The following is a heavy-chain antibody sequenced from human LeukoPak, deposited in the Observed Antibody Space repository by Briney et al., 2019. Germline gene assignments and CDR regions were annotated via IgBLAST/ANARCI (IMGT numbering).Heavy chain of an antibody. J-gene: IGHJ4*02. CDR2: IIPIFGTA. V-gene: IGHV1-69*13. CDR3: ARGLYDSALDY. Sequence: SVKVSCKASGGTFSSYAISWVRQAPGRGLEWMGGIIPIFGTANYAQKFQGRVTITADESTSTAYMGLSSLRSEDTAVYYCARGLYDSALDYWGQGTLVTVSS. CDR1: GGTFSSYA. D-gene: IGHD3-22*01.